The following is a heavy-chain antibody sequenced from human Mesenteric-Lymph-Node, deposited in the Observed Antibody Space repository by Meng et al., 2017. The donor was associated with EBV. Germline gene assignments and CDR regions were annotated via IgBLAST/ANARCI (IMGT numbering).Heavy chain of an antibody. CDR3: AAGKQDAREQLAY. D-gene: IGHD1-26*01. CDR2: MDDSGNT. Sequence: LLVYGLGWVGSAGTRHCPAVVVCVCFGIHIQWAWVRQPPGKGLGWVGEMDDSGNTNYNPSLNSRIRISLDKSKNHFSLKVNSVTAADTAVDYCAAGKQDAREQLAYWGQGTLVTVSS. J-gene: IGHJ4*02. V-gene: IGHV4-4*02. CDR1: CVCFGIHIQ.